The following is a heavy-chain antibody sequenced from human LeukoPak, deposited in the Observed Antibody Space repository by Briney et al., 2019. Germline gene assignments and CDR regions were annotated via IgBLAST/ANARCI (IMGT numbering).Heavy chain of an antibody. J-gene: IGHJ6*03. V-gene: IGHV1-8*02. CDR3: ARDGNLLWFGELSAVYYYYYYMDV. D-gene: IGHD3-10*01. CDR2: MNPNSGST. CDR1: GYTFTSYD. Sequence: ASVKVSCKASGYTFTSYDVNWVRQATGQGLEWMGWMNPNSGSTSYAQKFQGRVTMTRDTSISTAYMELSRLRSDDTAVYYCARDGNLLWFGELSAVYYYYYYMDVWGKGTTVTISS.